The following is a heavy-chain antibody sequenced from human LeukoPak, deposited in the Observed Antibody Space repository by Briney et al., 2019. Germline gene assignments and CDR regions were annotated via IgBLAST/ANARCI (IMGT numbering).Heavy chain of an antibody. CDR1: GGTFSSYA. Sequence: ASVKVSCKASGGTFSSYAISWVRQAPGQGLEWMGWISAYNGNTNYAQKLQGRVTMTTDTSTSTAYMELRSLRSDDTAVYYCARDGPYCSGGSCYNDAFDIWGQGTMVTVSS. J-gene: IGHJ3*02. D-gene: IGHD2-15*01. CDR2: ISAYNGNT. CDR3: ARDGPYCSGGSCYNDAFDI. V-gene: IGHV1-18*01.